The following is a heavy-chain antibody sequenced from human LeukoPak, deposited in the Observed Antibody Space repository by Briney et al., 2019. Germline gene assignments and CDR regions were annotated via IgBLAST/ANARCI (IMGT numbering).Heavy chain of an antibody. CDR1: GFTFRSYW. V-gene: IGHV3-74*01. CDR2: IDTDGSFT. CDR3: VRGTVGAPGNDY. Sequence: PGGSLRLSCAASGFTFRSYWMHWVRQAPGKGLVWVSRIDTDGSFTSYADSVRGRFTISRDNAKNTVYLQMSSLRAEDTAVYYCVRGTVGAPGNDYWGQGTLVTVSS. D-gene: IGHD1-26*01. J-gene: IGHJ4*02.